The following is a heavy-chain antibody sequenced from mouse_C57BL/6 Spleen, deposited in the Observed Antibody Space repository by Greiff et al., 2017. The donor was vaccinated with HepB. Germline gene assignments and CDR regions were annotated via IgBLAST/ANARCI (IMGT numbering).Heavy chain of an antibody. Sequence: EVKVVESGGGLVKPGGSLKLSCAASGFTFSSYAMSSVRQTPEKRLEWVATISDGGSYTYYPDNVKGRFTISRDNAKNNLYLQMSHLKSEDTAIYYCARDGGYGNYVRAMDYWGQGTSVTVSS. V-gene: IGHV5-4*01. D-gene: IGHD2-1*01. CDR1: GFTFSSYA. CDR3: ARDGGYGNYVRAMDY. CDR2: ISDGGSYT. J-gene: IGHJ4*01.